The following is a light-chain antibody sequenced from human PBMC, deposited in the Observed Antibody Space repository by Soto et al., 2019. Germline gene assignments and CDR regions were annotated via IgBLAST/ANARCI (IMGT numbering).Light chain of an antibody. CDR1: SSDIGGYNY. Sequence: QSALTQPASVSGSPGQSITNSCTGTSSDIGGYNYVSWYQQHPGKAPKLMIYEVSNRPSGVSNRFSGSKSGNTASLTISGLQADDEADYYCTSYTSSSTNYVFGTGTKVTVL. CDR3: TSYTSSSTNYV. V-gene: IGLV2-14*01. J-gene: IGLJ1*01. CDR2: EVS.